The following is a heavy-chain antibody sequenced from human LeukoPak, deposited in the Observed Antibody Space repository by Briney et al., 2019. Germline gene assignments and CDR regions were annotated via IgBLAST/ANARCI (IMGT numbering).Heavy chain of an antibody. CDR2: ISGYNGNT. CDR3: AKLSGYYLGYYYYYMDV. D-gene: IGHD3-22*01. J-gene: IGHJ6*03. CDR1: GYTFTNYG. Sequence: ASVKVSCKASGYTFTNYGLSWVRQAPGQGLEWMGWISGYNGNTNYAQKLQGRVTMTTDTSTSTAYMELSSLRSEDTAVYYCAKLSGYYLGYYYYYMDVWGKGTTVTISS. V-gene: IGHV1-18*01.